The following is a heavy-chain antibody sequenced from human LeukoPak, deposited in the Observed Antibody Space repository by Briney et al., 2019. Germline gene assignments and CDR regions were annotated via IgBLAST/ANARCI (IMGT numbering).Heavy chain of an antibody. CDR3: AREFVQGSSLPYFDY. CDR2: IHHSGST. V-gene: IGHV4-4*02. D-gene: IGHD1-26*01. CDR1: GGSITSSHW. J-gene: IGHJ4*02. Sequence: SGTLSLTCTVSGGSITSSHWWGWVRQPPGKGLEWVGEIHHSGSTNSNPSLKSRVTISVDKSKNPFSLRLNSVTAADTAVYYCAREFVQGSSLPYFDYWGQGTLVTVSS.